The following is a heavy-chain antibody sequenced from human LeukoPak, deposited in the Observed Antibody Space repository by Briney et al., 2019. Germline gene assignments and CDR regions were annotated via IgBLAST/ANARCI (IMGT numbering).Heavy chain of an antibody. CDR1: GGSISSYY. J-gene: IGHJ3*02. D-gene: IGHD3-9*01. V-gene: IGHV4-59*01. Sequence: SETLSLTCTVSGGSISSYYWSWIRQPPGKGLEWIGYIYYSGSTNYNPSLKSRVTISVDTSKNQFSLKLSSVTAADTAVYYCARGYYDILTGYPLGAFDIWGQGTMVTVSS. CDR2: IYYSGST. CDR3: ARGYYDILTGYPLGAFDI.